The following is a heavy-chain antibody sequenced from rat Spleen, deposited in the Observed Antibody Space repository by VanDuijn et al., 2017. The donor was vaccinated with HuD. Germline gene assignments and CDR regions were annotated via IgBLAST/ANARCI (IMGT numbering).Heavy chain of an antibody. J-gene: IGHJ2*01. D-gene: IGHD1-9*01. V-gene: IGHV5-29*01. Sequence: EVQLVESDGGLVQPGRSLKLSCAASGFTFSDYYMAWVRQAPTKGLEWVATISSDGRRNYYRDSVKGRFTISRDNAKNSLYLQMDSLRSADTATYYCARHGYNSCFDYWGQGVMVTVSS. CDR1: GFTFSDYY. CDR3: ARHGYNSCFDY. CDR2: ISSDGRRN.